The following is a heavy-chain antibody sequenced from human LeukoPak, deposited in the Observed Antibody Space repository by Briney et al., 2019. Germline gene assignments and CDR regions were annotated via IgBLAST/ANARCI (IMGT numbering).Heavy chain of an antibody. J-gene: IGHJ3*02. CDR1: GFTFSSYA. CDR3: AKDGSYDFWSGSFDI. D-gene: IGHD3-3*01. V-gene: IGHV3-23*01. Sequence: PGGSLRLSCAASGFTFSSYAMSWVRQAPGKGLEWVSAISGSGGSTYYADSVKGRFTISRDNSKNTLYLQMNSLRAEDTAVYYYAKDGSYDFWSGSFDIWGQGTVVTVSS. CDR2: ISGSGGST.